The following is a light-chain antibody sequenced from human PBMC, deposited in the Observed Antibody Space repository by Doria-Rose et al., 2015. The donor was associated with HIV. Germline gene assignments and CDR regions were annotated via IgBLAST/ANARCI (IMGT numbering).Light chain of an antibody. J-gene: IGKJ1*01. CDR2: DGS. CDR3: HQYGTSWT. V-gene: IGKV3-20*01. Sequence: TQSPGTLSLSPGERATLSCRASQSFSSTYLAWYQQTPGQAPSLLIYDGSTRATGIPDRFSASGSGIDFTLTINRLEPEDFALYYCHQYGTSWTFGQGTKVEI. CDR1: QSFSSTY.